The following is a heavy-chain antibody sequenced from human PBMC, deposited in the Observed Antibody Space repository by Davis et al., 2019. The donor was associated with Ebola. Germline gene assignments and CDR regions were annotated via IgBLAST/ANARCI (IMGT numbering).Heavy chain of an antibody. Sequence: ASVKVSCKASGYTFTSYYMHWVRQAPGQGLEWMGWINPNSGGTNYAQKFQGRVTMTRDTSISTAYMELSRLRSDDTAVYYCAIVDCSSTSCKGYFDYWGQGTLVTVSS. CDR3: AIVDCSSTSCKGYFDY. CDR1: GYTFTSYY. D-gene: IGHD2-2*01. CDR2: INPNSGGT. V-gene: IGHV1-2*02. J-gene: IGHJ4*02.